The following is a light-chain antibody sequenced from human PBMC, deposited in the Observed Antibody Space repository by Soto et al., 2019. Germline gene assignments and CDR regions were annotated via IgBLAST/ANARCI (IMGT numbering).Light chain of an antibody. CDR3: QQYVSSPYT. CDR1: QSVTSSY. Sequence: EIVLTQSPGTLSLSPGERATLSCRASQSVTSSYLAWYQHKRGQAPRLLIYGASSRATGIPDRFGGSGSGPDFTLTISRLEPEDFAVYYCQQYVSSPYTFGQGTKLEIK. CDR2: GAS. V-gene: IGKV3-20*01. J-gene: IGKJ2*01.